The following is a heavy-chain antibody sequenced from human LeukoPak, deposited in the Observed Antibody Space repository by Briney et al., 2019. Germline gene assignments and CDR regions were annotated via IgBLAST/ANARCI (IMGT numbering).Heavy chain of an antibody. D-gene: IGHD6-19*01. CDR2: ISGSGGST. CDR1: GFTFRSYA. V-gene: IGHV3-23*01. CDR3: AKDGTGYSSDWYMVWFDY. J-gene: IGHJ4*02. Sequence: GGSLRLSCAASGFTFRSYAMSWVRQAPGKGLEWVSGISGSGGSTYYADSVKGRFTISRDKSRNTLYLQMNSLRAEDTAVYYCAKDGTGYSSDWYMVWFDYWGQGTLVTVSS.